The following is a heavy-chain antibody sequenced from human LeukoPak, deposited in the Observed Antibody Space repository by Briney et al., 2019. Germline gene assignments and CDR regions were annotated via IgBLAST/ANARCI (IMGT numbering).Heavy chain of an antibody. J-gene: IGHJ4*02. Sequence: GGSLRLSCAASGFSFSGYFMTWVRQAPGKGLEWIAFISSDGNSKYYADSVRGRFTISRDNAKNSLYLQMNSLRAEDTAVYYCARETRWDFDYWGQGALVSVSS. CDR2: ISSDGNSK. CDR3: ARETRWDFDY. CDR1: GFSFSGYF. D-gene: IGHD5-24*01. V-gene: IGHV3-11*04.